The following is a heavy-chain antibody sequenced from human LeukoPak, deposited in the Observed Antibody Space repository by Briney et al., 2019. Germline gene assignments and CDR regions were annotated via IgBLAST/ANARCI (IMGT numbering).Heavy chain of an antibody. CDR1: GFTDSSNY. CDR2: IYSGGST. V-gene: IGHV3-66*01. CDR3: ARDWGDSSGYSWFDP. J-gene: IGHJ5*02. D-gene: IGHD3-22*01. Sequence: GGSLRLSCAASGFTDSSNYMSWVRQAPGKGLEWVSVIYSGGSTYYADSVKGRFTISRDNSKNTLYLQMNSLRAEDTVVYYCARDWGDSSGYSWFDPWGQGTLVTVSS.